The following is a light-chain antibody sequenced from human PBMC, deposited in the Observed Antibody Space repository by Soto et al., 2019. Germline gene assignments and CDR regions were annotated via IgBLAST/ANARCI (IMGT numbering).Light chain of an antibody. J-gene: IGKJ5*01. V-gene: IGKV1-6*01. CDR1: QDISND. Sequence: IKLYLSLSSLSAKIRDRSTMTCRASQDISNDLGWFQQKPGKAPKLLIYAASILQTGVPSRFSGSGSGSAFSLTITSLQPEDFTTYYCLQDYSFPITFAHVGLLEIK. CDR2: AAS. CDR3: LQDYSFPIT.